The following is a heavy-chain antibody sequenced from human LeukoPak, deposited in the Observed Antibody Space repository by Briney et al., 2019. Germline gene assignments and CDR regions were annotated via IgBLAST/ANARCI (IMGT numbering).Heavy chain of an antibody. J-gene: IGHJ4*02. Sequence: SQTLSLTCAISGDSVSSDTTAWNWIRQSPSRGLEWLGRAYYRSKWYYDFAESVKSRITINPDTSKNQFSLQLDSVTPEDAAVYYCARDRRAGYSSGYFDYWGQGTLVTVSS. CDR1: GDSVSSDTTA. V-gene: IGHV6-1*01. CDR3: ARDRRAGYSSGYFDY. CDR2: AYYRSKWYY. D-gene: IGHD6-19*01.